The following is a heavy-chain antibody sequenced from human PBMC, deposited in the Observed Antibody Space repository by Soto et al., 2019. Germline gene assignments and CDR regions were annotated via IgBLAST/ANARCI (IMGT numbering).Heavy chain of an antibody. CDR1: GGSISSGGYY. CDR2: IYYSGST. V-gene: IGHV4-31*03. J-gene: IGHJ6*02. Sequence: LSLTCTVSGGSISSGGYYWSWIRQHPGKGLEWIGYIYYSGSTYYNPSLKSRVTISVDTSKNQFSLKLSSVTAADTAVYYCARETTVPASYGMDVWGQGTTVTVSS. CDR3: ARETTVPASYGMDV. D-gene: IGHD4-17*01.